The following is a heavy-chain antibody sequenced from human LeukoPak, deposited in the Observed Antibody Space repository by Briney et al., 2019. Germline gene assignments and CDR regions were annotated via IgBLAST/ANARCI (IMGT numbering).Heavy chain of an antibody. V-gene: IGHV3-23*01. Sequence: GGSLRLSCAASGFTFSSYAMSWVRQAPGKGLEWVSAISGSGGSTYYADSVKGRFTISRDNSKNTLYLRMNSLRAEDTAVYYCAKGVITFGGVIQAFDPWGQGTLVTVSS. D-gene: IGHD3-16*02. CDR2: ISGSGGST. J-gene: IGHJ5*02. CDR3: AKGVITFGGVIQAFDP. CDR1: GFTFSSYA.